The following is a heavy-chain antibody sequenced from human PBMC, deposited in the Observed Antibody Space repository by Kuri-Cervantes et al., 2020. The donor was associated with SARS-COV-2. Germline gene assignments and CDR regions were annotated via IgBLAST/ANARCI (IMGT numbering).Heavy chain of an antibody. V-gene: IGHV3-30-3*01. Sequence: GESLKISCAASGFTFSSYAMHWVRQAPGKGLEWVAVISYDGSNKYYADSVKGRFTISRDNPKNTLYLQMNSLRAEDTAVYYCARENPTVFDYWGQGTLVTVSS. CDR3: ARENPTVFDY. CDR1: GFTFSSYA. J-gene: IGHJ4*02. CDR2: ISYDGSNK.